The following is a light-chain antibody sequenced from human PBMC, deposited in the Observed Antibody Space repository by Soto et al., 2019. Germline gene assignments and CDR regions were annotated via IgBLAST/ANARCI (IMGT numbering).Light chain of an antibody. CDR2: KAS. Sequence: DIQMTQSPSTLSASVGDRVTITCRASQSISSWLAWYQQKPGKAPKPLIYKASSLESGVPSRFSGSGSGTEFTLTISSLQPDDFATYYCQQYNSYSWTFGQGTRVEV. V-gene: IGKV1-5*03. CDR1: QSISSW. J-gene: IGKJ1*01. CDR3: QQYNSYSWT.